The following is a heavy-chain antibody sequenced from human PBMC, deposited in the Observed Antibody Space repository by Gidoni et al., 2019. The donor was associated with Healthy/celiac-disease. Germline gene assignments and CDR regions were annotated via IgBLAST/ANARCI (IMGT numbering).Heavy chain of an antibody. D-gene: IGHD3-10*01. Sequence: EVQLLESGGGLVQPGGSLRLSGGASGFTLSSDAMSWGRQAPGKGLECVSAISGSGCSTYYADSVTGRFTISRDNSKNTLYLQMTSLRAEDTAVYSCAKEAPRVRGVIEVGFDYWGQGTLVTVSS. CDR3: AKEAPRVRGVIEVGFDY. CDR1: GFTLSSDA. V-gene: IGHV3-23*01. CDR2: ISGSGCST. J-gene: IGHJ4*02.